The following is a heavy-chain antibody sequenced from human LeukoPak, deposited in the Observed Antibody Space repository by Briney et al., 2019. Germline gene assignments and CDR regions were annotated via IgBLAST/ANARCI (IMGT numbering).Heavy chain of an antibody. CDR3: ARDPGQPKSYYYYGMDV. D-gene: IGHD2-2*01. CDR2: ISAYNGNT. J-gene: IGHJ6*02. V-gene: IGHV1-18*01. Sequence: ASVKVSCKASGYTFTSYDISWVRQAPGQGLEWMGWISAYNGNTNYAQKLQGRVTMTTDTSTSTAYTELRSLRSDDTAVYYCARDPGQPKSYYYYGMDVWGQGTTVTVSS. CDR1: GYTFTSYD.